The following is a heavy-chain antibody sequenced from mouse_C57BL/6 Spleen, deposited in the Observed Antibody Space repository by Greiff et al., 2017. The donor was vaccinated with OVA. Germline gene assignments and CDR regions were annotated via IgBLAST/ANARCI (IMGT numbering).Heavy chain of an antibody. Sequence: QVQLQQPGAELVRPGSSVKLSCKASGYTFTSYWMDWVKQRPGQGLEWIGNIYPSDSETHYNQKFKDKATLTADKSSSTAYMQLSSLTSEDSAVYYCAVYGYPSLYAMDYWGQGTSVTVSS. CDR2: IYPSDSET. CDR3: AVYGYPSLYAMDY. J-gene: IGHJ4*01. D-gene: IGHD2-2*01. CDR1: GYTFTSYW. V-gene: IGHV1-61*01.